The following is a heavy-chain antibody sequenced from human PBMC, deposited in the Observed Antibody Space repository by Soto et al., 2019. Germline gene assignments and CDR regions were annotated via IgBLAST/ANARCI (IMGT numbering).Heavy chain of an antibody. CDR1: GFTFSSYA. CDR2: ISYDGSNK. J-gene: IGHJ5*02. D-gene: IGHD3-22*01. CDR3: AKAYYDSSGYPP. V-gene: IGHV3-30-3*01. Sequence: PGGSLRLSCAASGFTFSSYAMHWVRQAPGKGLEWVAVISYDGSNKYYADSVKGRFTISRDNSKNTLYLQMNSLRAEDTAMYYCAKAYYDSSGYPPWGQGTLVTVSS.